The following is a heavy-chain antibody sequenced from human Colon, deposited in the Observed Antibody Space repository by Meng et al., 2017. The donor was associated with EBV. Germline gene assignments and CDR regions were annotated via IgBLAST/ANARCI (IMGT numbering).Heavy chain of an antibody. J-gene: IGHJ4*02. CDR3: ARDTSTWGNKGLDH. D-gene: IGHD7-27*01. Sequence: QLHLEESGQCLVKPSRPRSLTCVVSGYSFTNGGYSWSWIRPPPGKGLEWIGYIYHSGSTKYNPSLKSRVTISVDTSKNQFSLKLSSVTAADTAVYYCARDTSTWGNKGLDHWGQGILVTVSS. V-gene: IGHV4-30-2*01. CDR1: GYSFTNGGYS. CDR2: IYHSGST.